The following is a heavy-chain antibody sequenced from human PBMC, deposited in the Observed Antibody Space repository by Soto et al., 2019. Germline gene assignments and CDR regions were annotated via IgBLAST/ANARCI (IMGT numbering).Heavy chain of an antibody. CDR1: GYSFTSYW. D-gene: IGHD3-16*02. J-gene: IGHJ4*02. CDR3: ARQYYDYVWGSYRPREDYFDY. CDR2: IYPGDSDT. V-gene: IGHV5-51*01. Sequence: GESLKISCKGSGYSFTSYWIGWVRQMPGKGLEWMGIIYPGDSDTRYSPSFQGQVTISADKSISTAYLQWSSLKASDTAMYYCARQYYDYVWGSYRPREDYFDYWRQGTLVTVSS.